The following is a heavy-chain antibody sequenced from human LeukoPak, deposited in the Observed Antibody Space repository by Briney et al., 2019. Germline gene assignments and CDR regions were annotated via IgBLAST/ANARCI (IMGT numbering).Heavy chain of an antibody. Sequence: GASVKVSCKASGGTFSSYAISWVRQAPGQGLEWMGRIIPIFGTANYAQKFQGRVTVTTDESTSTAYMELSSLRSEDTAVYYCAARTYSSSAGRKARFWFDPWGQGTLVTVSS. J-gene: IGHJ5*02. CDR1: GGTFSSYA. V-gene: IGHV1-69*05. CDR3: AARTYSSSAGRKARFWFDP. D-gene: IGHD2-21*01. CDR2: IIPIFGTA.